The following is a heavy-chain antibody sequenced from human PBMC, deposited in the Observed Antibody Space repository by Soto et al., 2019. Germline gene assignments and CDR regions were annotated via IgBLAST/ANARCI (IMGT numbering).Heavy chain of an antibody. CDR1: GYTFTSYA. Sequence: QVQLVQSGAEVKKPGASVKVSCKASGYTFTSYAMHWVRQAPGQRLEWMGWINAANGNTKYAQKFQGRVTITRDTSASTAYMELSSLRSEDTAVYYCARYPLLDYWGQGTLVTVSS. CDR3: ARYPLLDY. D-gene: IGHD3-16*02. V-gene: IGHV1-3*01. J-gene: IGHJ4*02. CDR2: INAANGNT.